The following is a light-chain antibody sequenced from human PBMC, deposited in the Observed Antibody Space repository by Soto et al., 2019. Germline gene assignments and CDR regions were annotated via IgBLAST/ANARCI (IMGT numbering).Light chain of an antibody. J-gene: IGKJ3*01. V-gene: IGKV3-15*01. CDR2: DAS. CDR3: QKYNNWPPFT. Sequence: EIVMTQSPATLSVSPGERASLSCRASQSVGSKLAWYQHKPGQAPRLLIYDASTRATGFPARFSGSGSGTAFTLTISSLQPEDFAVYYCQKYNNWPPFTFGTGTKVDIK. CDR1: QSVGSK.